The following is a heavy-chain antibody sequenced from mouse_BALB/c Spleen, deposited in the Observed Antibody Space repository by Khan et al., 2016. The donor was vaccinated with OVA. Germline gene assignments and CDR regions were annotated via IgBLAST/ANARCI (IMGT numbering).Heavy chain of an antibody. CDR2: IWSGGST. V-gene: IGHV2-2*02. CDR1: GFSLTNYG. Sequence: QVQLQQSGPGLVQPSQSLSITCTVSGFSLTNYGVHWVRQSPGKGLEWLGLIWSGGSTDYNAAFISRLSISKDNSKSQVFLKMNSLQANDTAIYYCARNYDYDEGLAYWGQGTLVTVSA. J-gene: IGHJ3*01. D-gene: IGHD2-4*01. CDR3: ARNYDYDEGLAY.